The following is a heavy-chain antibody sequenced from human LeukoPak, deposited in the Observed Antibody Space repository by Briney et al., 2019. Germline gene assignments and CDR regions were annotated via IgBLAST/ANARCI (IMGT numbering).Heavy chain of an antibody. D-gene: IGHD3-3*01. J-gene: IGHJ6*02. Sequence: PGGSLRLSCAASGFTFSSYGMHWVRQAPGKGLEWVAVISYDGSNKYYADSVNGRFTISRDNSKNTLYLQMNSLRAEDTTVYYCAKPLCYDFWSGYCGYYYYYGMDVWGQGTTVTVSS. CDR2: ISYDGSNK. V-gene: IGHV3-30*18. CDR1: GFTFSSYG. CDR3: AKPLCYDFWSGYCGYYYYYGMDV.